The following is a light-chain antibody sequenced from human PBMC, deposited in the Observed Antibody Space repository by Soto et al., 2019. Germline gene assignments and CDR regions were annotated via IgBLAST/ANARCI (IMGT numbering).Light chain of an antibody. CDR3: SSYAGSNILV. CDR2: EVT. V-gene: IGLV2-8*01. CDR1: SSDVGAYNY. J-gene: IGLJ2*01. Sequence: QSVLTQPPSASGSPGQSVTISCTGTSSDVGAYNYVSWYQQHPGKAPKLMIYEVTQRPSGVPDRFSGSKSGNTASLTVSGLQAEDEADYYCSSYAGSNILVFGGGTKLTVL.